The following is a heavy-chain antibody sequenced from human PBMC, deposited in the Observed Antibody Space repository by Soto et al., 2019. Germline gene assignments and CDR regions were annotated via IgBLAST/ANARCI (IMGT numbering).Heavy chain of an antibody. CDR3: VKRAVTGVWGFCDH. V-gene: IGHV3-23*01. Sequence: EVQLLESGGDLVQPGGSLRLSCVGSGFIFSDYAMTWVRQAPGKGLEWVSTIGVSGGDTYYADSVKGRFTITRDNSKNTVYVQMNSLRAEDTAVYYCVKRAVTGVWGFCDHWGQGALVAVSS. CDR2: IGVSGGDT. CDR1: GFIFSDYA. J-gene: IGHJ4*02. D-gene: IGHD6-19*01.